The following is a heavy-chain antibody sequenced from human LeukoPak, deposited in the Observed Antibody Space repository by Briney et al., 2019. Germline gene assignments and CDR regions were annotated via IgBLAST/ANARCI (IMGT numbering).Heavy chain of an antibody. CDR2: INPNSGGT. J-gene: IGHJ4*02. V-gene: IGHV1-2*02. CDR3: ARDLYGGTSATFDY. Sequence: GASVKVSCKASGYTFTGYYMHWVRQAPGQGLERMGWINPNSGGTNYAQKFQGRVTMTRDTSISTAYMELSRLRSDNTAVYYCARDLYGGTSATFDYWGQGTLVTVSS. CDR1: GYTFTGYY. D-gene: IGHD4-23*01.